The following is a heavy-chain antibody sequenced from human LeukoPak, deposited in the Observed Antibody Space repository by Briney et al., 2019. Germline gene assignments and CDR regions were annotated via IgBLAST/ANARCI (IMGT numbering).Heavy chain of an antibody. D-gene: IGHD3-3*01. V-gene: IGHV3-11*06. Sequence: GGSLRLSCAASGFTFSDYYMTWIRQAPGKGLEWVSYISSSNTLTYYADSVKGRFTISRDNAKNSLYLQMNSLRAEDTAVYYCVRKYDFWSGYHPTAFDIWGQETMVTVSS. J-gene: IGHJ3*02. CDR3: VRKYDFWSGYHPTAFDI. CDR1: GFTFSDYY. CDR2: ISSSNTLT.